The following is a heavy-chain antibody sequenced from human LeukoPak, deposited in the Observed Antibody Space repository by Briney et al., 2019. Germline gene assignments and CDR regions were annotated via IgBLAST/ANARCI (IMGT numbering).Heavy chain of an antibody. CDR1: GFPFHSYT. CDR3: ARDPGRSTTGRFDY. D-gene: IGHD1-1*01. CDR2: ISSTSAYI. V-gene: IGHV3-21*01. Sequence: GGSLTLSCAASGFPFHSYTLNWLRQAPGKGLEWVSSISSTSAYIYYADSVRGRFTISRDNAKNPLYLKMNSLRAEDTAVFYCARDPGRSTTGRFDYWGQGTLVTVSS. J-gene: IGHJ4*02.